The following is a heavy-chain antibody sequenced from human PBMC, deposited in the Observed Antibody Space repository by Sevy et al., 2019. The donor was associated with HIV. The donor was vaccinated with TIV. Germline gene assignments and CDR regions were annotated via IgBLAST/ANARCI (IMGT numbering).Heavy chain of an antibody. Sequence: GGSLRLSCVAAGFSFSRHGMHWARQAPGKGLEWVAVISNDGSDKEYAESVKGRFTVSRDNSKDTVYLQRNSLRLDETAVYYCANSRGRYEGSSWLYYYYIMDVWGQGTTVTVSS. D-gene: IGHD2-2*01. CDR3: ANSRGRYEGSSWLYYYYIMDV. J-gene: IGHJ6*02. V-gene: IGHV3-30*18. CDR2: ISNDGSDK. CDR1: GFSFSRHG.